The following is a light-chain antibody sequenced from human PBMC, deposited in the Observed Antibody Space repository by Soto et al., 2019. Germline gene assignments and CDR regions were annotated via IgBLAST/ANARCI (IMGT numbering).Light chain of an antibody. V-gene: IGKV3-15*01. J-gene: IGKJ1*01. CDR2: DAS. CDR3: QQYNNWPPTWT. Sequence: RVMTHYKATLSVSPGEIATLSCRASQTIGINLAWYHQKPGQPPRLLIYDASDRATDIPARFTGSGSGTEFTLTISSLQSEDFAVFYCQQYNNWPPTWTFGQG. CDR1: QTIGIN.